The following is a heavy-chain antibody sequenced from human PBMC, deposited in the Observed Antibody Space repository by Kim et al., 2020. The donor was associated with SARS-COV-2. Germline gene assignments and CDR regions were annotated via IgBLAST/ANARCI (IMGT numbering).Heavy chain of an antibody. D-gene: IGHD2-15*01. CDR3: ARDHEADPGGWFDP. V-gene: IGHV1-2*02. CDR1: GYTFTGYY. J-gene: IGHJ5*02. CDR2: INPNSGGT. Sequence: ASVKVSCKASGYTFTGYYMHWVRQAPGQGLEWMGWINPNSGGTNYAQKFQGRVTMTRDTSISTAYMELSRLRSDDTAVYYCARDHEADPGGWFDPWGQGTLVTVSS.